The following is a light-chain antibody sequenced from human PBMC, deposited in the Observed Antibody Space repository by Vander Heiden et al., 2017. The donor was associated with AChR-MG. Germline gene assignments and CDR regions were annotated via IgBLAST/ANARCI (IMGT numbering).Light chain of an antibody. Sequence: EIVLTQSPATLSLSPGERATLSCRASQSVRNYLAWYQQRPGQAPRLLIFDASNRAPGIPASCSGSGSGTDFTLTIRSLEPEDFAVYHCQQRSNWPFTFGHGTKVDFK. V-gene: IGKV3-11*01. J-gene: IGKJ3*01. CDR1: QSVRNY. CDR3: QQRSNWPFT. CDR2: DAS.